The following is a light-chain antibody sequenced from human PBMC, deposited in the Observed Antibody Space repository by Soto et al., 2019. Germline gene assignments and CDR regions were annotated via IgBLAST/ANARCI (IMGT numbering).Light chain of an antibody. CDR1: SSNIGAGYV. CDR3: QSYDSSLSGDV. J-gene: IGLJ1*01. CDR2: GNI. V-gene: IGLV1-40*01. Sequence: QSVLTQPPSVSGAPGQRVTISCTGSSSNIGAGYVVHWYQQLPGTAPKLLIYGNINRPSGVPDRFSGSKSDTSASLAITGLQAEDEADYYCQSYDSSLSGDVFGTGPKLTVL.